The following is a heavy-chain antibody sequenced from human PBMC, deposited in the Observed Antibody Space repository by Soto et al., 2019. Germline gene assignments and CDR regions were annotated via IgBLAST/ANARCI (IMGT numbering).Heavy chain of an antibody. D-gene: IGHD2-21*02. CDR1: GGTFSSYA. V-gene: IGHV1-69*01. J-gene: IGHJ4*02. CDR2: IIPIFGTA. Sequence: QVQLVQSGAEVKKPGSSVKISCKASGGTFSSYAISWVRQAPGQGLEWMGGIIPIFGTANYAQKFQGRVTITADESTSTAYMELSSLRSEDTAVYYCAREAYCGGDCYSEDYWGQGTLVTVSS. CDR3: AREAYCGGDCYSEDY.